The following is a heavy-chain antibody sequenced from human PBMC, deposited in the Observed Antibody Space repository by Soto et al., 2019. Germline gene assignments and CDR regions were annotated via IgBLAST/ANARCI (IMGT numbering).Heavy chain of an antibody. J-gene: IGHJ6*02. CDR2: MNPNSGNT. D-gene: IGHD3-3*01. CDR1: GYTFTSYD. Sequence: ASVKVSCKASGYTFTSYDINWVRQATGQGLEWMGWMNPNSGNTGYAQKFQGRVTMTRNTSISTAYMELSSLRSEDTAVYYCARAYYDFCSGYYRQPYYYYGMDVWGQGTTVTVSS. CDR3: ARAYYDFCSGYYRQPYYYYGMDV. V-gene: IGHV1-8*01.